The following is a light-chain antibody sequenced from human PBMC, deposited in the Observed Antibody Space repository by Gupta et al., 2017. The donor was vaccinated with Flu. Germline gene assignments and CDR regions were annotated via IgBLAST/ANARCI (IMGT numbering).Light chain of an antibody. CDR2: WAS. Sequence: DIVMTQSPDSLAVPLGERATINCKSSQSVLYSSNNKNYLAWYQQKPGQPPKLLIYWASTREAGVPDRFSGSGSGTDFTLTISSLQAEDVAVYYCQQYYRVPLTFGGGTKVEIK. CDR3: QQYYRVPLT. V-gene: IGKV4-1*01. CDR1: QSVLYSSNNKNY. J-gene: IGKJ4*01.